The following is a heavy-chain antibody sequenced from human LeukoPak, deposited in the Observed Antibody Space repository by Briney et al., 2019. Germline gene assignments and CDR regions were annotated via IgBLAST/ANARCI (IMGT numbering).Heavy chain of an antibody. J-gene: IGHJ4*02. CDR1: GGTFSSYA. CDR3: ARDLNGDSGY. V-gene: IGHV1-69*13. CDR2: IIPIFGTA. D-gene: IGHD4-17*01. Sequence: ASVKVSCKASGGTFSSYAISWVRQAPGQRLEWMGGIIPIFGTANYAQKFQGRVTITADESTSTAYMELSSLRSEDTAVYYCARDLNGDSGYWGQGTLVTVSS.